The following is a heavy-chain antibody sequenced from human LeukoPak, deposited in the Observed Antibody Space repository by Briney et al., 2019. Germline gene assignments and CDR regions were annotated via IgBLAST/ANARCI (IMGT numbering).Heavy chain of an antibody. V-gene: IGHV3-7*01. CDR3: ARDNPGGYGVYYYYYYMDV. CDR1: GFTFSSYW. Sequence: PGGSLRLSCAASGFTFSSYWMSWVRQAPGKGLEWVANIKQDGSEKYYVDSVKGQFTVSRDNAKNSLYLQMNSLRAEDTAVYYCARDNPGGYGVYYYYYYMDVWGKGTTVTVSS. CDR2: IKQDGSEK. J-gene: IGHJ6*03. D-gene: IGHD4/OR15-4a*01.